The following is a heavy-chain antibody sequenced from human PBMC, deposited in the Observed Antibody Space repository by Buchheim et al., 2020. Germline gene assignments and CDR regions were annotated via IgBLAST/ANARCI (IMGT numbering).Heavy chain of an antibody. D-gene: IGHD3-22*01. CDR1: GFTFSSYS. CDR2: ISSSSSYI. CDR3: ARDQEGEALDHYYDEATTADY. J-gene: IGHJ4*02. V-gene: IGHV3-21*01. Sequence: EVQLVESGGGLVKPGGSLRLSCAASGFTFSSYSMNWVRQAPGKGLEWVSSISSSSSYIYYADSVKGRFTISRDNAKNSLYLQMNSLRAEDTAVYYCARDQEGEALDHYYDEATTADYWGQGTL.